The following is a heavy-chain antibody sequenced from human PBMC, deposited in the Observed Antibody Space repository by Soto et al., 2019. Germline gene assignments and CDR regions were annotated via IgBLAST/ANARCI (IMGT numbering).Heavy chain of an antibody. CDR3: AKSSRIEPLKSLNWFDP. Sequence: PGGSLRLSCAASGFTFSSYSMNWVRQGPGKGLEWVSSISSSSSYTHYADSVKGRFTISRDNSKNTLYLHMNSLRAEDTAVYYCAKSSRIEPLKSLNWFDPWGQGTLVTVSS. CDR2: ISSSSSYT. V-gene: IGHV3-21*04. D-gene: IGHD2-15*01. J-gene: IGHJ5*02. CDR1: GFTFSSYS.